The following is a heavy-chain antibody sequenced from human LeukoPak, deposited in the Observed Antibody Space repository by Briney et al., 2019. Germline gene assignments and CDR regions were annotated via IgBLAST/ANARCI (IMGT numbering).Heavy chain of an antibody. Sequence: GRSLRLSCAASGFTFSIYGMHWVRQAPGKGLEWVAVISYDGSNKYYADSVKGRFTISRDNSKNTLYLQMNSLRAEDTAVYYCATPEGYSYGYEDYWGQGTLVTVSS. V-gene: IGHV3-30*03. D-gene: IGHD5-18*01. CDR1: GFTFSIYG. CDR2: ISYDGSNK. J-gene: IGHJ4*02. CDR3: ATPEGYSYGYEDY.